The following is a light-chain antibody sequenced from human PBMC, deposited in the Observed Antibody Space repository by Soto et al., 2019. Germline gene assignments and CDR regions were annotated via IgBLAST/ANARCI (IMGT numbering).Light chain of an antibody. V-gene: IGKV3-15*01. Sequence: EIVMTQSPATLSVSPGERATLSCRASQSVSNNLAWYQQKPSQAPRLLIYGASTRATGIPARFSGSGSGTDFTLTISSLQSEDFAVYYCQQYNNWVFTFGPGTKVDIK. CDR1: QSVSNN. J-gene: IGKJ3*01. CDR3: QQYNNWVFT. CDR2: GAS.